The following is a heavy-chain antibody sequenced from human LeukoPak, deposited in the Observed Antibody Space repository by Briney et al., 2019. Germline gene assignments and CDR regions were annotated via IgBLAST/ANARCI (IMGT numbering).Heavy chain of an antibody. CDR2: INPNSGGT. Sequence: ASVKVSCKTSEYTFTDYYMHWVRQAPGQGLEWMGWINPNSGGTNYAQKFQGRVTMTRDTSISTAYMELSSLRSEDTAVYYCARVVAGQWLVPWDYYYYMDVWGKGTTVTISS. D-gene: IGHD6-19*01. CDR3: ARVVAGQWLVPWDYYYYMDV. CDR1: EYTFTDYY. V-gene: IGHV1-2*02. J-gene: IGHJ6*03.